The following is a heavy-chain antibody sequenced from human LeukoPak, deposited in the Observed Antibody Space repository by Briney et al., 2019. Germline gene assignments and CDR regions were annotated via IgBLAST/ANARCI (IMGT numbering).Heavy chain of an antibody. V-gene: IGHV3-21*01. CDR3: ARSLVGVISPFDY. D-gene: IGHD3-10*01. CDR1: GFTFSSYS. J-gene: IGHJ4*02. Sequence: PGGSLRLSCAASGFTFSSYSMNWVRQAPGKGLEWVSSISSSSSYIYYADSIKGRFTISRDNAKNSLYLQMNSLRAEDTAVYYCARSLVGVISPFDYWGQGTLVTVSS. CDR2: ISSSSSYI.